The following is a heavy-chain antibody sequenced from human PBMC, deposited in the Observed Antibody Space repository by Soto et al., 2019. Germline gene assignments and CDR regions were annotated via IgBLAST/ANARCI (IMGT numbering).Heavy chain of an antibody. J-gene: IGHJ4*02. V-gene: IGHV1-69*04. Sequence: SVKVSCKASGGTFSSYTISWVRQAPGQGLEWMGRIIPILGIANYAQKFQGRVTITADKSTSTAYMELSSLRSEDTAVYYCARDRWGYGDPRTNYYFDYWGQGTLVTVSS. CDR1: GGTFSSYT. D-gene: IGHD4-17*01. CDR2: IIPILGIA. CDR3: ARDRWGYGDPRTNYYFDY.